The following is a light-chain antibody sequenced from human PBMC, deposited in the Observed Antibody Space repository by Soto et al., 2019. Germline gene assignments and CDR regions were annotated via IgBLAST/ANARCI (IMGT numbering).Light chain of an antibody. CDR1: SGSIASNY. V-gene: IGLV6-57*01. CDR2: EDN. CDR3: QSYDSSNPYWV. J-gene: IGLJ3*02. Sequence: NFMLTQPHSVSESPGKTVTISCTRSSGSIASNYVQWYQQRPGSSPTTVIYEDNQRPSGVPDRFSGSIDSSSNSASLTISGLKTADEADYYCQSYDSSNPYWVFGGGTKLTVL.